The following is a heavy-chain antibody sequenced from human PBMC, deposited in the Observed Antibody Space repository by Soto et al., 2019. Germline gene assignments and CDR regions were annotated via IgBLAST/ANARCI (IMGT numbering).Heavy chain of an antibody. CDR2: ISSTDATI. CDR3: ARDFSSGWSVYYHYYGMDV. CDR1: GFTFTDYY. J-gene: IGHJ6*02. Sequence: GGSLRLSCAASGFTFTDYYRSWIRQAPGKGLEWVSYISSTDATIYYADSVKGRFTISRDNAKSSLYLQMNSLRAEDTAVYYCARDFSSGWSVYYHYYGMDVWGQGTTVTVSS. V-gene: IGHV3-11*01. D-gene: IGHD6-19*01.